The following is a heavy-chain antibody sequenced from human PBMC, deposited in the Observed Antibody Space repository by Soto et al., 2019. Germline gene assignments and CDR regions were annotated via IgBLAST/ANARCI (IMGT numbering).Heavy chain of an antibody. Sequence: LRLSCAASGFTFSSYSMNWVRQAPGKGLEWVSSISSSSSYIYYADSVKGRFTISRDNAKNSLYLQMNSLRAEDTAVYYCARDPHDSSGLPPDVWGQGTTVTVSS. CDR2: ISSSSSYI. J-gene: IGHJ6*02. CDR3: ARDPHDSSGLPPDV. D-gene: IGHD3-22*01. CDR1: GFTFSSYS. V-gene: IGHV3-21*01.